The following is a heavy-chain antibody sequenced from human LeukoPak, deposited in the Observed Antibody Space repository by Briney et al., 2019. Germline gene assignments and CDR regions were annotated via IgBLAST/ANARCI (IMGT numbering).Heavy chain of an antibody. CDR3: ARGSYDTSGFYYDPWDS. CDR2: ISTTGINI. CDR1: GFTFSSFE. D-gene: IGHD3-22*01. V-gene: IGHV3-48*03. J-gene: IGHJ4*02. Sequence: GGSLRLSCTASGFTFSSFEMNWVRQPPGKGLEWLSYISTTGINIYSADSVKGRFTISRDNAKNSLYLQMNSLRAEDTAVYYCARGSYDTSGFYYDPWDSWGQGTLVTVSS.